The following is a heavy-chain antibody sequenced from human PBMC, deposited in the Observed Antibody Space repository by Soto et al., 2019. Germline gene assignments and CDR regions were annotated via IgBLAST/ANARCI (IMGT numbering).Heavy chain of an antibody. V-gene: IGHV3-30*18. CDR3: AKDGGGSGYDYPLDH. Sequence: PGGSLRLSCAASGFTFSSFGMHWVRQAPGKGLEWVSIISYDGSYKYYTDSVKGRFTISRDNSKNTVLLQMDSLRAEDTAVYYCAKDGGGSGYDYPLDHWGQGTLVTVSS. CDR2: ISYDGSYK. J-gene: IGHJ4*02. D-gene: IGHD5-12*01. CDR1: GFTFSSFG.